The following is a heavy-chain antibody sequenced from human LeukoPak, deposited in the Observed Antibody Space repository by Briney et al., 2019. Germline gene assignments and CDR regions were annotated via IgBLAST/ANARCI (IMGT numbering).Heavy chain of an antibody. V-gene: IGHV3-30*18. Sequence: GGTLRLSCTTSGFTFSHYEMNWVRQAPGKGLEWVAFISNDGGSEYFAESVKGRSTISRDNSKNTLYLQMNSLQAEDTAVYYCAKKFLSGSTVTTAFDIWGQGTMVTVSS. J-gene: IGHJ3*02. D-gene: IGHD4-17*01. CDR2: ISNDGGSE. CDR1: GFTFSHYE. CDR3: AKKFLSGSTVTTAFDI.